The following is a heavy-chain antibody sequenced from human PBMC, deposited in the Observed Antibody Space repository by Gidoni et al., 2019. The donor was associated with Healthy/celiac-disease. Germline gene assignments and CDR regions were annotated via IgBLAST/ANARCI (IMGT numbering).Heavy chain of an antibody. CDR1: GGSIRSSSYY. Sequence: QLQLQESGPGLVKPSETLSLTCTVSGGSIRSSSYYWGWIRQPPGKGLEWIGSIYYSGSTYYNPSLKSRVTISVDTSKNQFSLKLSSVTAADTAVYYCAREEVVGATRNWFDPWGQGTLVTVSS. J-gene: IGHJ5*02. CDR2: IYYSGST. V-gene: IGHV4-39*07. CDR3: AREEVVGATRNWFDP. D-gene: IGHD1-26*01.